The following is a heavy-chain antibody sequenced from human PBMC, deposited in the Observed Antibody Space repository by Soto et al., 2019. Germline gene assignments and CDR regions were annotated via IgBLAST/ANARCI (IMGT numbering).Heavy chain of an antibody. V-gene: IGHV4-4*07. CDR3: AREAGPDRWFDP. CDR2: ISTSGTT. Sequence: QVQLQESGPGLVEPSATLSLTCTVSGASISSYIWTWIRQPAGKGLDWIGRISTSGTTNYNPTLKSGVTMSVDTSKNHFSLNLSSVTAADTAVYYCAREAGPDRWFDPWGQGTLVTVSS. J-gene: IGHJ5*02. CDR1: GASISSYI. D-gene: IGHD6-19*01.